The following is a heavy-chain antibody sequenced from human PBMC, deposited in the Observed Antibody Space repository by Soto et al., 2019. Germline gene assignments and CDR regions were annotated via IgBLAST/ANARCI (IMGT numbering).Heavy chain of an antibody. D-gene: IGHD1-26*01. Sequence: PVETLKISCNGSGYSFTSYWISWVRQMPWKGLEWMGRIDPSDSYTNYSPSFQGHVTISADKSISTAYLQWSSLKASDTAMYYCARHGFPSGSYYAYYYYGMDVWGQGTTVTVSS. V-gene: IGHV5-10-1*01. CDR3: ARHGFPSGSYYAYYYYGMDV. CDR2: IDPSDSYT. CDR1: GYSFTSYW. J-gene: IGHJ6*02.